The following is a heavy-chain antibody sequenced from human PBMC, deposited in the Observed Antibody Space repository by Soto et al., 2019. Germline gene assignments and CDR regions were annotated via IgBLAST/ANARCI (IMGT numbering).Heavy chain of an antibody. CDR3: ARVPGGPNWFDP. CDR1: GDSLSRGTYY. CDR2: IYYSGST. J-gene: IGHJ5*02. Sequence: SETLSLTCTVSGDSLSRGTYYWSWIRQSPGKGLEWIGYIYYSGSTKYNPSLKSRVTILVDTSKNQFSLKLTSVTAADTAVYYCARVPGGPNWFDPWGQGTLVTV. V-gene: IGHV4-61*01.